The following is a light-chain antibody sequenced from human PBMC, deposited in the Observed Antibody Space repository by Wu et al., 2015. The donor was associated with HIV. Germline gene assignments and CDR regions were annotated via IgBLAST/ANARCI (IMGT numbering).Light chain of an antibody. CDR1: QSVSSN. CDR3: QQYGNSPWT. V-gene: IGKV3-15*01. J-gene: IGKJ1*01. Sequence: EIVMTQSPATLSLSPGERATLSCRASQSVSSNLAWYQQKPGQAPRLLIHGATTRATDIPGRFSGSGSGTDFTLTISRLEPEDFVVYYCQQYGNSPWTFGQGTNVEIK. CDR2: GAT.